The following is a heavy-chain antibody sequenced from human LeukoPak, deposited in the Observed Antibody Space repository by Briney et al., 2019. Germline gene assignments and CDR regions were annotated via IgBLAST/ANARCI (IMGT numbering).Heavy chain of an antibody. CDR3: ASFSGVNGFDY. CDR2: IYYSGST. D-gene: IGHD3-10*01. CDR1: GGSISSGSYY. V-gene: IGHV4-61*10. J-gene: IGHJ4*02. Sequence: PSETLSLTCTVSGGSISSGSYYWSWIRQPAGKGLEWIGYIYYSGSTNYNPSLKSRVTISVDTSKNQFSLKLSSVTAADTAVYYCASFSGVNGFDYWGQGTLVTVSS.